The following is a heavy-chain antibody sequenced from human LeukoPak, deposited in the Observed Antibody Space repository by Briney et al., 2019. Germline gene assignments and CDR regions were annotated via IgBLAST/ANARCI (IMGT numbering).Heavy chain of an antibody. CDR2: SNSDGSVR. CDR1: GFGFSSHW. Sequence: GGSLRLSCAASGFGFSSHWMHWVRQAPGKGLVWVSRSNSDGSVRNYADSVEGRFIISRDNAKNTLYLQMNNLGVEDTAVYFCASDPSVNNAIGYNWFDHWGQGALVTVSS. J-gene: IGHJ5*02. V-gene: IGHV3-74*01. D-gene: IGHD2/OR15-2a*01. CDR3: ASDPSVNNAIGYNWFDH.